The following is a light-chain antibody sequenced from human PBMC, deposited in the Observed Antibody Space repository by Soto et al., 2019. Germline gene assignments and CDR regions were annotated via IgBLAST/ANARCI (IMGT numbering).Light chain of an antibody. CDR3: ISYASINTYV. J-gene: IGLJ1*01. Sequence: QSALTQPASVSGSPGQSITISCTGTSSDVGGYDYVSWYQQHPGKAPKLMIYDVTNRPSGVSNRFSGSKSGNTASLTISGLQAQDEADYYCISYASINTYVFGTGTNVTVL. CDR2: DVT. CDR1: SSDVGGYDY. V-gene: IGLV2-14*01.